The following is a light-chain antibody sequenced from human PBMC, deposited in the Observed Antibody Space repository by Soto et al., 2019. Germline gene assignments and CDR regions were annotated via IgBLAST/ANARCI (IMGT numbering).Light chain of an antibody. Sequence: EIVMTQSPATLSVSPGERATLSCRASQSVSSNLAWYQQKPGQAPRLLIYAASTRAAGIPARFSGSGSGTEFTLTISSLQSEDFAVYYCQQYHIWPPWASGQGTKVDIK. CDR1: QSVSSN. CDR3: QQYHIWPPWA. V-gene: IGKV3-15*01. J-gene: IGKJ1*01. CDR2: AAS.